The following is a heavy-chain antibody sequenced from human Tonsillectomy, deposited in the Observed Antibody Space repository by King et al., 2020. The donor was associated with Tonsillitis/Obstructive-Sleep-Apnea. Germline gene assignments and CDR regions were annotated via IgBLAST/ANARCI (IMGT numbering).Heavy chain of an antibody. CDR2: IYYSGST. Sequence: LQLQESGPGLVKPSETLSLTCTVSGGSISSSSYYWGWIRQPPGKGLEWIGSIYYSGSTYYNPSLKSRVTISVDTSKNQFSLKLSSVTAADTAVYYFARHVRYCSGGSCFMTGFDYWGQGTLVTVSS. J-gene: IGHJ4*02. CDR3: ARHVRYCSGGSCFMTGFDY. V-gene: IGHV4-39*01. D-gene: IGHD2-15*01. CDR1: GGSISSSSYY.